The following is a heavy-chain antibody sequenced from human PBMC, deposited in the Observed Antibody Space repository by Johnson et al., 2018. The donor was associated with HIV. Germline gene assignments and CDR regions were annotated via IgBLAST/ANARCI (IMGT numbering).Heavy chain of an antibody. CDR2: ISYDGSNK. J-gene: IGHJ3*02. CDR1: GFTFSSYA. V-gene: IGHV3-30*04. CDR3: AKSPGKDHGGNSGGFDI. Sequence: QVQLVESGGGVVQPGRSLRLSCAASGFTFSSYAMHWVRQAPGKGLEWVAVISYDGSNKYYADSVKGRFTISRDNSKNTLYLQMNSLSAEDTAVYYCAKSPGKDHGGNSGGFDIWGQGTMVTVSS. D-gene: IGHD4/OR15-4a*01.